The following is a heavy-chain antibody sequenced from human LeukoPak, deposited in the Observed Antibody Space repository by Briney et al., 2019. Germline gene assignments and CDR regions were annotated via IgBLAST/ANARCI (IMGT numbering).Heavy chain of an antibody. D-gene: IGHD3-10*01. Sequence: SQTLSLTCAISGDSVSSNSAAWNWIRQSPSRGLEWPGRTYYRSKWYNDYAVSVKSRITINPDTSKNQFSLQLNSVTPEDTAVYYCARVRYYGSISFTFGMDVWGQGTTVTVSS. CDR3: ARVRYYGSISFTFGMDV. J-gene: IGHJ6*02. V-gene: IGHV6-1*01. CDR2: TYYRSKWYN. CDR1: GDSVSSNSAA.